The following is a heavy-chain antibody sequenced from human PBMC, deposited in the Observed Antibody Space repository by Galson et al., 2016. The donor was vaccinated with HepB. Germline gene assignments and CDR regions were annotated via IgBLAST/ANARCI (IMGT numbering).Heavy chain of an antibody. CDR1: GLTVSRSY. Sequence: SLRLSCAASGLTVSRSYMSWVRQAPGKGLEWVSIVHSGGRTYYSDSVKGRFTISRDTSKNTLYLQMNSLRADDTAVYYCAKDRAVATIPDWFDPWGQGTLVTVSS. J-gene: IGHJ5*02. D-gene: IGHD5-12*01. V-gene: IGHV3-66*01. CDR2: VHSGGRT. CDR3: AKDRAVATIPDWFDP.